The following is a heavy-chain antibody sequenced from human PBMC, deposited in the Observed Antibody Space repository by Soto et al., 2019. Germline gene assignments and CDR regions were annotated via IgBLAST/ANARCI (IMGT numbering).Heavy chain of an antibody. J-gene: IGHJ3*02. CDR3: ASGEDYDSSGYSTPVHM. Sequence: PLETLSLTCTVSGGSISSYYWSWIRQPPGKGLEWIGYIYYSGSTNYNPSLKSRVTISVDTSKKQFNLKLSSVTAADTAVYYWASGEDYDSSGYSTPVHMWGQGTMVTVSS. D-gene: IGHD3-22*01. V-gene: IGHV4-59*01. CDR1: GGSISSYY. CDR2: IYYSGST.